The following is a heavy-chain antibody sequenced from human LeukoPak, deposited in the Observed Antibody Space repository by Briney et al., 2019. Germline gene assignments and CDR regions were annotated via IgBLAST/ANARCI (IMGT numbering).Heavy chain of an antibody. CDR3: ARSIGYCSGGSCSHFDY. D-gene: IGHD2-15*01. CDR2: ISSSGSTT. Sequence: GGSLRLSCAASGFTFSSYEMNWVRQAPGKGLEWVSYISSSGSTTYYADSVKGRFTISRDNAKNSLYLQMNSLRAEDTALYYCARSIGYCSGGSCSHFDYWGQGTLVTVSS. J-gene: IGHJ4*02. CDR1: GFTFSSYE. V-gene: IGHV3-48*03.